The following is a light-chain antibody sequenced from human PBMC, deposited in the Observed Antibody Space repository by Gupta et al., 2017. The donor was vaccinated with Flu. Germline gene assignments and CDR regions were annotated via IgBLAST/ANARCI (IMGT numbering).Light chain of an antibody. V-gene: IGKV4-1*01. CDR1: QSVLYSSNNKNY. J-gene: IGKJ5*01. CDR2: WAS. Sequence: LGERATINCKSSQSVLYSSNNKNYLAWYQQKPGQPPKLLIYWASTRESVVPDRFSGSWSGTDFTLTISSLQAEDVAVYYCQQYYSTPPITFGEGTRLEIK. CDR3: QQYYSTPPIT.